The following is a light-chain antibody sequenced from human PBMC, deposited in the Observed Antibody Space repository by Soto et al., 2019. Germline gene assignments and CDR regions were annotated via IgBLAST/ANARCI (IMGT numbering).Light chain of an antibody. CDR3: CSYAGSPYV. CDR1: SSDIGSYNL. J-gene: IGLJ1*01. V-gene: IGLV2-23*02. Sequence: QSALTQPASVSGSPGQSITISCTGTSSDIGSYNLVSWYQQHPGKAPKLMIYEVNQRPSGVSNRFSGFKSGNTASLTISGLRAEDEADYYCCSYAGSPYVFGTGTKLTVL. CDR2: EVN.